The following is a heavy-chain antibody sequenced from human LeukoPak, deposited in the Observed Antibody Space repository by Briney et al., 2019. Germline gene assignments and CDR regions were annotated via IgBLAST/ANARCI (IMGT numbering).Heavy chain of an antibody. CDR3: ARALSRNNHDPVPAILHYYYYYGMDV. V-gene: IGHV1-69*01. Sequence: SVKVSCKASGGTFSSYATSWVRQAPGQGLEWMGGIIPIFGTANYAQKFQGRVTITADESTSTAYMELSSLRSEDTAVYYCARALSRNNHDPVPAILHYYYYYGMDVWGQGTTVTVSS. CDR1: GGTFSSYA. J-gene: IGHJ6*02. D-gene: IGHD1-14*01. CDR2: IIPIFGTA.